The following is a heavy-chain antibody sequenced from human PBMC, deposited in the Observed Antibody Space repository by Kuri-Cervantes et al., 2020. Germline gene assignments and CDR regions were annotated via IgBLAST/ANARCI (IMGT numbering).Heavy chain of an antibody. CDR1: GGSISSSSYY. CDR2: IYYSGST. CDR3: ARHGEWFDY. Sequence: SETLSLTCTVSGGSISSSSYYWGWIRQPPGKGLEWIGSIYYSGSTYYNPSLKSRVTISVDTSKNQFSLKLSSVTAADTAVYYCARHGEWFDYWGQGTLVTDSS. V-gene: IGHV4-39*01. D-gene: IGHD3-10*01. J-gene: IGHJ4*02.